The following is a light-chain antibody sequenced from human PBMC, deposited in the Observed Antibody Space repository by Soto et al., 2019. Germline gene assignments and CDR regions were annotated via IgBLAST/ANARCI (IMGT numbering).Light chain of an antibody. J-gene: IGKJ1*01. CDR1: QTISNW. V-gene: IGKV1-5*01. Sequence: DVQMIQSPSTLSASVGDRVTITCRASQTISNWLAWYQQRPGKAPQLLISDASRLESGVPSRFSGSGSGTEFTLTISSLQPDDSATYYCQQYKSYSPRTFGQGTKVDIK. CDR3: QQYKSYSPRT. CDR2: DAS.